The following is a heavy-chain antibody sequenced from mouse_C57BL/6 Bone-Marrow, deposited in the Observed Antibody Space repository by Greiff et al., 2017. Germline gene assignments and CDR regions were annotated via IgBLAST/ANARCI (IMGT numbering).Heavy chain of an antibody. CDR3: AKRDHGSVEGFAY. Sequence: QVQLQESGPGLVAPSPSLSITCTVSGYSLTSYGVDWVRQPPGKGLEWLGVIWGGGSTNYNSAHMSRLSISKDNSKSQVFLKMNSLQTDDTAMYYCAKRDHGSVEGFAYWGQGTLVTVSA. CDR2: IWGGGST. J-gene: IGHJ3*01. V-gene: IGHV2-9*01. D-gene: IGHD1-1*02. CDR1: GYSLTSYG.